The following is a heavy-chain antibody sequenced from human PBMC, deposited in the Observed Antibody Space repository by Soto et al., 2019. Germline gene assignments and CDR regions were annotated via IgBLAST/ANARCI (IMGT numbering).Heavy chain of an antibody. J-gene: IGHJ4*02. Sequence: SETLSLTCTVSGGSISSGGYYWSWIRQHPGKGLEWIGYIYYSGSTYYNPSLKSRVTTSVDTSKNQFSLKLSSVTAADTAVYYCARAVVGTTIDYWGQGTLVTVSS. V-gene: IGHV4-31*03. D-gene: IGHD1-1*01. CDR3: ARAVVGTTIDY. CDR1: GGSISSGGYY. CDR2: IYYSGST.